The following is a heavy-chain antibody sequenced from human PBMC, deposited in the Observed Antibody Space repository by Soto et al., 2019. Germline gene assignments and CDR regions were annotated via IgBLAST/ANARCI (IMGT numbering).Heavy chain of an antibody. CDR3: ASPWYWNYGGAFDT. D-gene: IGHD1-7*01. V-gene: IGHV1-18*01. CDR1: GYIFTSYG. J-gene: IGHJ3*02. CDR2: ISAYNGNT. Sequence: GASVKVSCKASGYIFTSYGISWVRQAPGQGLEWMGWISAYNGNTNYAQKLQGRVTMTTDTSTSTAYMELRSLRSDDTAVYYCASPWYWNYGGAFDTWGQGTMVTVSS.